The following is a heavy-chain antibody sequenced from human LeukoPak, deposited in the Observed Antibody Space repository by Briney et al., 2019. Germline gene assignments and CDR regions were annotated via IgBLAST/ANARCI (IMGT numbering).Heavy chain of an antibody. V-gene: IGHV3-23*01. J-gene: IGHJ6*03. Sequence: PGGSLRLSCAASGFTFSSYAMSWVRQAPGKGLEWVSAISGSGGSTYYADSVKGRFTISRDNSKNTLYLQMNSLRAEDTAVYYCARDYYDSSGYYYAVLYYYYYIDVWGKGTTVTVSS. CDR3: ARDYYDSSGYYYAVLYYYYYIDV. CDR1: GFTFSSYA. CDR2: ISGSGGST. D-gene: IGHD3-22*01.